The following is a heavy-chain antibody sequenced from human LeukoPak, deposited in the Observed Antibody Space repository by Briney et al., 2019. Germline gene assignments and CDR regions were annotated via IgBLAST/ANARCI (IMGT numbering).Heavy chain of an antibody. CDR2: ISGSGGST. J-gene: IGHJ4*02. CDR1: GCTFSRYA. CDR3: AKDRSYYDSSGYN. Sequence: GGSLRLSCAASGCTFSRYAMSWVRQAPGKGLEWVSAISGSGGSTYYADPVKGLFTISRDNSKNTLYLQMNSLRAEDTAVYYCAKDRSYYDSSGYNWGQGTLVTVSS. D-gene: IGHD3-22*01. V-gene: IGHV3-23*01.